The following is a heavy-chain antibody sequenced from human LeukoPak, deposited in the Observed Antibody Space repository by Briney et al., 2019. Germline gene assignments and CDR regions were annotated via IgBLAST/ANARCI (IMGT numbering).Heavy chain of an antibody. J-gene: IGHJ5*02. CDR2: IIPILGIA. Sequence: SVKVSRKASGGTFSSYAISWVRQAPGQGLEWMGRIIPILGIANYAQKFQGRVTITADKSTSTAYMELSSLRSEDTAVYYCARAPNNEDYYDSNWFDPWGQGTLVTVSS. D-gene: IGHD3-22*01. CDR3: ARAPNNEDYYDSNWFDP. V-gene: IGHV1-69*04. CDR1: GGTFSSYA.